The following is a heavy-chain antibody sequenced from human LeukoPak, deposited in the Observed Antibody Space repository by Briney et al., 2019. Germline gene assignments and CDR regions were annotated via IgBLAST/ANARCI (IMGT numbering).Heavy chain of an antibody. CDR1: GFTFDDYG. Sequence: GGSLRLSCAASGFTFDDYGMSWVRQAPGKGLEWVSGINWNGGSTGYADSVKGRFTISRDNAKNSLYLQMNSLRAEDTAVYYCAREDYDFWSGYSKGYFDYWGQGTLVTVSS. J-gene: IGHJ4*02. CDR2: INWNGGST. CDR3: AREDYDFWSGYSKGYFDY. D-gene: IGHD3-3*01. V-gene: IGHV3-20*04.